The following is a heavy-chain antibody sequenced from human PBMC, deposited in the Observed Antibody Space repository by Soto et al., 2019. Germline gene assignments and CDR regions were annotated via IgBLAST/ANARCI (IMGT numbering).Heavy chain of an antibody. CDR1: GGAFSDYY. CDR3: ARDRTLRI. Sequence: QVQLQQWGAGLLKPSETLSLTCAVYGGAFSDYYWSWIRQPPGKGLEWIGEIDHIGTTSYNPSLKSRVTIPADMSKKQFSLTLPSATAADTALYSCARDRTLRIRGPGSLVAVSS. J-gene: IGHJ1*01. CDR2: IDHIGTT. D-gene: IGHD3-3*01. V-gene: IGHV4-34*01.